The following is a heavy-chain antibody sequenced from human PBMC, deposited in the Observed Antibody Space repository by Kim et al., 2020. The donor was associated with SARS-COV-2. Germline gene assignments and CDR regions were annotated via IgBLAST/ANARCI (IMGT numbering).Heavy chain of an antibody. CDR2: INHSGST. V-gene: IGHV4-34*01. CDR1: GGSFSGYY. D-gene: IGHD2-15*01. Sequence: SETLSLTCAVYGGSFSGYYWSWIRQPPGKGLEWIGEINHSGSTNYNPSLKSRVTISVDTSKNQFSLKLSSVTAADTAVYYCASKWAPGFYCSGGSCSDYWGQGTLVTVSS. CDR3: ASKWAPGFYCSGGSCSDY. J-gene: IGHJ4*02.